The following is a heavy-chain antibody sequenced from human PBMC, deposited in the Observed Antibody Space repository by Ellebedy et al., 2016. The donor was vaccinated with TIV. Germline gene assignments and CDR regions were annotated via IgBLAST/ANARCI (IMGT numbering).Heavy chain of an antibody. CDR1: GGSFSGYY. Sequence: PSETLSLTCAVYGGSFSGYYWSWVRQVPGKGLEWVSRISGAGDRIDYADSVKGRFSISRDNSKNTVYLQMNSLRGEDTAVYYCARGNEIVARLFDFWGQGILVTVSS. CDR2: ISGAGDRI. D-gene: IGHD2-21*01. V-gene: IGHV3-23*01. J-gene: IGHJ4*02. CDR3: ARGNEIVARLFDF.